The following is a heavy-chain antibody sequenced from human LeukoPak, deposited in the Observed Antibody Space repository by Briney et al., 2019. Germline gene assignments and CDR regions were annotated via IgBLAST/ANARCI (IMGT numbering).Heavy chain of an antibody. CDR1: WYTHICYS. CDR2: IHPNSGDT. D-gene: IGHD2-2*01. V-gene: IGHV1-2*02. CDR3: ARANPLYCSSTTCLFDY. Sequence: AAVQVTCQASWYTHICYSMHKVRQAAGRGVARIGWIHPNSGDTNYAQKFQGRVTMTRDTSISTAHMELSRLRSDDTAVYYCARANPLYCSSTTCLFDYWGQGTLVTVSS. J-gene: IGHJ4*02.